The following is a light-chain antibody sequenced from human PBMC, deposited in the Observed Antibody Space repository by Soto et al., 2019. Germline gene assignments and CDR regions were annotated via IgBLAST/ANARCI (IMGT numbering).Light chain of an antibody. Sequence: DIQMSQSPSTLSASVGDRVTITCRASQSISSWLAWYQQKPGKAPKLLIYKASSVDSGVPSRFSGSGSGTEFTLTISSLQPDDFATYYCQQYDTYPWTFGQGTKLEIK. J-gene: IGKJ1*01. CDR1: QSISSW. CDR3: QQYDTYPWT. V-gene: IGKV1-5*03. CDR2: KAS.